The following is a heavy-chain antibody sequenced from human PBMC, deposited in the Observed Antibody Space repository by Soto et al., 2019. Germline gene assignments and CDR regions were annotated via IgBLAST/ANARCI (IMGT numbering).Heavy chain of an antibody. V-gene: IGHV1-8*01. D-gene: IGHD2-2*01. CDR2: MNPNSGNT. CDR1: GYTFTSYD. CDR3: ARVGYCSSTSCYVSWFDP. Sequence: ASVKVSCKASGYTFTSYDINWVRQATGQGLEWMGWMNPNSGNTGYAQKFQGRVTMTRNTSISTAYMELSSLRSEDTAVYYCARVGYCSSTSCYVSWFDPWGQGTLVTVSS. J-gene: IGHJ5*02.